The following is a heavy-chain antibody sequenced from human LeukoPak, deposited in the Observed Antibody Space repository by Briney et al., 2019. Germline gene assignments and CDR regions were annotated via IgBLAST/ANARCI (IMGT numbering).Heavy chain of an antibody. CDR3: ARDPDDTSGYYPDY. D-gene: IGHD3-22*01. J-gene: IGHJ4*02. CDR1: GFXFSRHT. V-gene: IGHV3-21*01. CDR2: ISRSSAYI. Sequence: GGSLRLSCAASGFXFSRHTMNWVRQAPGKGLEWVSSISRSSAYIYYADSVKGRFTISRDNAKNSLYVQMNSLRAEDTAVYYCARDPDDTSGYYPDYWGLGTLVTVSS.